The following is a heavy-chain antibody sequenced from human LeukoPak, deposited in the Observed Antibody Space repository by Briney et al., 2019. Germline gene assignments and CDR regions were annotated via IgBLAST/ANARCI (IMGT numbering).Heavy chain of an antibody. CDR3: ARAWGGRYYYYYYMDV. D-gene: IGHD3-16*01. V-gene: IGHV1-69*05. CDR1: GGTFSSYA. Sequence: GASVKVSCKASGGTFSSYAISWVRQAPGQGLEWMGGIILIFGTANYAQKFQGRVTITTDESTSTAYMELSSPRSEDTAVYYCARAWGGRYYYYYYMDVWGKGTTVTVSS. CDR2: IILIFGTA. J-gene: IGHJ6*03.